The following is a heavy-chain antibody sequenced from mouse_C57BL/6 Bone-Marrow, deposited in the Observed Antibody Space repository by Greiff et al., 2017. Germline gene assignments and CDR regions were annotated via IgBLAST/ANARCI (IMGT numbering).Heavy chain of an antibody. CDR1: GYTFTTYP. J-gene: IGHJ2*01. CDR3: ARGCNDGGYYFDY. CDR2: FHPYNDDT. V-gene: IGHV1-47*01. Sequence: VQLQQSGAELVKPGASVKMSCKASGYTFTTYPIEWMKQNPGQSLEWIGNFHPYNDDTKYNEKFKGKATLTVEKSSSTVYLELSRLTSDDSAVYDCARGCNDGGYYFDYWGQGTTLTVSS.